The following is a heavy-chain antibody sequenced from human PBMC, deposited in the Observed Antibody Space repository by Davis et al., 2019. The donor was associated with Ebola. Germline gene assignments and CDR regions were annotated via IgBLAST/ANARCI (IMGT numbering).Heavy chain of an antibody. CDR3: ARATYLGYCISTSCYGGLGFDY. V-gene: IGHV3-48*01. D-gene: IGHD2-2*01. J-gene: IGHJ4*02. CDR1: GFTFSSYS. Sequence: PGGSLRLSCAASGFTFSSYSMNWVRQAPGKGLEWVSYISSSSSTIYYADSVKGRFTISRDNAKNSLYLQMNSLRAEDTAVYYCARATYLGYCISTSCYGGLGFDYWGQGTLVTVSS. CDR2: ISSSSSTI.